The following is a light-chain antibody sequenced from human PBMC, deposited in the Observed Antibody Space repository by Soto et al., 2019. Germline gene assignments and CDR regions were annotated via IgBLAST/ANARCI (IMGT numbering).Light chain of an antibody. CDR2: DVS. CDR3: SSYTRSSLV. Sequence: QSALTQSASVSGSPGQSITISCTGTSSDVGGYNYVSWYQQHPGKAPKLMIYDVSNRPSGVSNRFSGSKSGNTASLTISGLQAEDEADYYCSSYTRSSLVFGGGTQLTVL. CDR1: SSDVGGYNY. V-gene: IGLV2-14*01. J-gene: IGLJ2*01.